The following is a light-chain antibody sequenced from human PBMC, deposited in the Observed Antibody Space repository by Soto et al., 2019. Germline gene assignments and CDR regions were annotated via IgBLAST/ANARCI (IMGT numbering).Light chain of an antibody. V-gene: IGKV4-1*01. Sequence: DIVMTQSPDSLAVSLGERATINCKSSQSVLYSSNNKNYLAWYQQKPGQPPKLLIYWASTRESGVPDRFSGSGSGTDSTLTLSSLQAEDVAVYYCQQYYSTPLYTFGQGTKLEIK. CDR2: WAS. J-gene: IGKJ2*01. CDR3: QQYYSTPLYT. CDR1: QSVLYSSNNKNY.